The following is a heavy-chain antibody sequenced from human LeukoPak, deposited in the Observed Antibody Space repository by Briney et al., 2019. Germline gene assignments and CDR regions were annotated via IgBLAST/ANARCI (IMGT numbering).Heavy chain of an antibody. CDR3: ARAGIAVAGPYYFDY. CDR1: GGTFSSYA. CDR2: VIPILGIA. J-gene: IGHJ4*02. V-gene: IGHV1-69*04. Sequence: ASVKVSCKASGGTFSSYAISWVRQAPGQGLEWMGRVIPILGIANYAQKFQGRVTITADKSTSTAYMELSSLRSEDTAVYYCARAGIAVAGPYYFDYWGQGTLVTVSS. D-gene: IGHD6-19*01.